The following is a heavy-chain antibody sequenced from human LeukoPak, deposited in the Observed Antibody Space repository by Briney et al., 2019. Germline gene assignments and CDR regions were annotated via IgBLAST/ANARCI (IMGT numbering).Heavy chain of an antibody. CDR2: IYYSGST. V-gene: IGHV4-59*01. CDR3: VRGRYSGNFDY. Sequence: SETLSLTCTVSGGSISSYYWSWIRQPPGKGLEWIGYIYYSGSTNYNPSLKSRVTISVDTSKNQFSLKLSSVTAADTAVYYCVRGRYSGNFDYWGQGTLVTVSS. CDR1: GGSISSYY. D-gene: IGHD3-9*01. J-gene: IGHJ4*02.